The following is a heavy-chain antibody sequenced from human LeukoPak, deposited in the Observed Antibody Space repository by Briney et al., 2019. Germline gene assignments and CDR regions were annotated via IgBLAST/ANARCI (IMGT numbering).Heavy chain of an antibody. CDR3: ARRTGSSMGSYYSYYMDV. J-gene: IGHJ6*03. D-gene: IGHD6-6*01. Sequence: SQTLSLTCAISGDSVFSSSATWNWIRQSPSRGLEWLGRTYYRSKRSNDYAVSVKSRITINPDTSKNQFSLQLNSVTPEDTAVYYCARRTGSSMGSYYSYYMDVWGSGTTVTVSS. CDR2: TYYRSKRSN. CDR1: GDSVFSSSAT. V-gene: IGHV6-1*01.